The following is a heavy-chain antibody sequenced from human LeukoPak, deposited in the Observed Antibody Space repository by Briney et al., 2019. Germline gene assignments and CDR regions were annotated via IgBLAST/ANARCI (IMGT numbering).Heavy chain of an antibody. Sequence: GGSLRLSCAVSGFTFSSYAKSWVRQAPGKGLEWVSVISGSGGSTYYAESVKGRFTISRDNSKNTVYLQMNSLRAEDTDIYYCANHGGSAPALKYIDYWGQGTLVTVSS. V-gene: IGHV3-23*01. CDR1: GFTFSSYA. CDR3: ANHGGSAPALKYIDY. D-gene: IGHD6-25*01. J-gene: IGHJ4*02. CDR2: ISGSGGST.